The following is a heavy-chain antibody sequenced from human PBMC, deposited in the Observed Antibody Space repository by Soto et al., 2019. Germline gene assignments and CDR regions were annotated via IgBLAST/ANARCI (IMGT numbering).Heavy chain of an antibody. D-gene: IGHD3-3*01. Sequence: SETLSLTCTVSGGSVTNSSYYWGWIRQSPGKGLEWIGSVYYRGRSYSKSSVKSRVTISVDTSKNRFSLSLNSVTASDTAVYYCASSSPHYDFWSGYSLWDAFDISGQGTMVTVSS. CDR1: GGSVTNSSYY. CDR2: VYYRGRS. CDR3: ASSSPHYDFWSGYSLWDAFDI. V-gene: IGHV4-39*01. J-gene: IGHJ3*02.